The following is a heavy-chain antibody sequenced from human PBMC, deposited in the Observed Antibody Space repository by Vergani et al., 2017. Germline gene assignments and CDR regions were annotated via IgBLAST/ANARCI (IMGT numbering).Heavy chain of an antibody. CDR1: GFTFSSYA. J-gene: IGHJ6*03. CDR3: ARAYYYYMVV. Sequence: QVQLVESGGGVVQPGRSLRLSCAASGFTFSSYAMHWVRQAPGKGLEWVAVISYDGSNKYYADSVKGRFTISRDNSKNTLYLQMNSLRAEDTAVYYCARAYYYYMVVGGKGTTVTVSS. V-gene: IGHV3-30-3*01. CDR2: ISYDGSNK.